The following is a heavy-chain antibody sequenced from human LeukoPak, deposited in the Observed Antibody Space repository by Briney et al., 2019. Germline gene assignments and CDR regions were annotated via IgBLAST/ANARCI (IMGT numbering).Heavy chain of an antibody. J-gene: IGHJ5*02. Sequence: GASVKVSCKASGYTFTSYDINWVRQATGQGLEWMGWMNPNSGNTGYAQKFQGRVTMTRNTSISTAYMELSSLRSEDTAVYYCARERKVTNNWFDHWGQGTLVTVSS. V-gene: IGHV1-8*01. D-gene: IGHD4-17*01. CDR3: ARERKVTNNWFDH. CDR2: MNPNSGNT. CDR1: GYTFTSYD.